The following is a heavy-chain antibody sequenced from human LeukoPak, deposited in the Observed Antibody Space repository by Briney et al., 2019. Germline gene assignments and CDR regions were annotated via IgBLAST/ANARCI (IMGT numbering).Heavy chain of an antibody. D-gene: IGHD3-3*01. Sequence: GGSLRLSCAASGFTFSSYAMSWVRQAPGKGLEWVSSISSSSSYTYYADSVKGRFTISRDNAKNSLYLQMNSLRAEDTAVYYCASLTGTLYYDFWSGYGDFDYWGQGTLVTVSS. V-gene: IGHV3-21*01. CDR2: ISSSSSYT. J-gene: IGHJ4*02. CDR1: GFTFSSYA. CDR3: ASLTGTLYYDFWSGYGDFDY.